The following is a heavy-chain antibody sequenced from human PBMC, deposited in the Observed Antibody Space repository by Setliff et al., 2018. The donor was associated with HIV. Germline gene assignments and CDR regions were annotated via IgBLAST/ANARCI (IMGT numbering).Heavy chain of an antibody. J-gene: IGHJ6*03. CDR2: VYYSGST. V-gene: IGHV4-39*01. CDR1: GVSTSSSSYY. CDR3: ARGVNPTYYDFWSGNYMRKYYYYYMDV. Sequence: PSETLSLTCTVSGVSTSSSSYYWGWIRQPPGKGLEWIGYVYYSGSTYYNPSLKSRLTISVDTSKNQFSLKLSSVTAADTAVYYCARGVNPTYYDFWSGNYMRKYYYYYMDVWGKGTTVTVSS. D-gene: IGHD3-3*01.